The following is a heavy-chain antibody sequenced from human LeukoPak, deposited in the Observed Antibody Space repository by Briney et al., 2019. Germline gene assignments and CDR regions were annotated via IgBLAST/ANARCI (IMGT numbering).Heavy chain of an antibody. D-gene: IGHD4-17*01. Sequence: SETLSLTCTVSGGSISSSSYYWGWIRQPPEKGLEWIGSIYYSGSTYYNPSLKSRVTISVDTSKNQFSLKLSSVTAADTAVYYCARYTVTTFLYRNDWGQGTLVTVSS. J-gene: IGHJ4*02. CDR2: IYYSGST. CDR3: ARYTVTTFLYRND. CDR1: GGSISSSSYY. V-gene: IGHV4-39*01.